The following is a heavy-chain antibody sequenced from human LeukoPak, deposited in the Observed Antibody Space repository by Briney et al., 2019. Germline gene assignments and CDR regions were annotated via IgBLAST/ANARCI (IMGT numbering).Heavy chain of an antibody. CDR3: AKDGYDFWSGTSYGMDV. Sequence: GGSLRLSCTASGFTFSSYGMHWVRQAPGKGLEWVAVISYDGSNKYYVDSVKGRFTISRDNSKNTLYLQMNSLRAEDTAVYYCAKDGYDFWSGTSYGMDVWGQGTTVTVSS. CDR2: ISYDGSNK. V-gene: IGHV3-30*18. CDR1: GFTFSSYG. J-gene: IGHJ6*02. D-gene: IGHD3-3*01.